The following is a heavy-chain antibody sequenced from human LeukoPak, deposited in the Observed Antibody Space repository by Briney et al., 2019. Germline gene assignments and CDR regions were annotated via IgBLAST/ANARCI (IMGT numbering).Heavy chain of an antibody. CDR1: GYSFTAFY. J-gene: IGHJ3*02. CDR2: TIPIFGAA. V-gene: IGHV1-69*13. Sequence: SVKVSCKTSGYSFTAFYIHWVRQAPGQGLEWMGGTIPIFGAAKFAQKFQDRVTIYADESTSTAYMEVSSLRSEDTALYFCARGNRDDAFDIWGQGTMVTVSS. CDR3: ARGNRDDAFDI. D-gene: IGHD1-1*01.